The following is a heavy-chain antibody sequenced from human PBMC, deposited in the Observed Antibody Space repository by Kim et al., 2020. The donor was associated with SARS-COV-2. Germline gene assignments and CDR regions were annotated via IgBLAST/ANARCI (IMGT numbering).Heavy chain of an antibody. J-gene: IGHJ6*02. D-gene: IGHD3-16*01. CDR2: ISSSGSTI. CDR3: ARTHITYDYVWGTTYYYYGMDV. V-gene: IGHV3-48*03. Sequence: GGSLRLSCAASGFTFSSYEMNWVRQAPGKGLEWVSYISSSGSTIYYADSVKGRFTISRDNAKNSLYLQMNSLRAEDTAVYYCARTHITYDYVWGTTYYYYGMDVWGQGTTVTVSS. CDR1: GFTFSSYE.